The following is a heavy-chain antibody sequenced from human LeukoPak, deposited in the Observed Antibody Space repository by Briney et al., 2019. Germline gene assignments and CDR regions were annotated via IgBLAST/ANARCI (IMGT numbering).Heavy chain of an antibody. J-gene: IGHJ6*03. V-gene: IGHV2-5*02. CDR1: GFSLSTSGVG. Sequence: SGPTLVKPTQTLTLTCTFSGFSLSTSGVGVGWIRQPPGKALEWLALIYWDDDKRYSPSLKSRLTITKDTSKNQVVLTMTNMDPVDTATYYCARTRVNYGSGSYYYYYYMDVWGKGTTVTVSS. D-gene: IGHD3-10*01. CDR3: ARTRVNYGSGSYYYYYYMDV. CDR2: IYWDDDK.